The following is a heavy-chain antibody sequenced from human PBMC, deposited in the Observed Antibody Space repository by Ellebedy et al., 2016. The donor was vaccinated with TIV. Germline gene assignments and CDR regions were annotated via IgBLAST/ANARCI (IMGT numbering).Heavy chain of an antibody. CDR3: ARDSSNSRWYL. J-gene: IGHJ5*02. D-gene: IGHD4-23*01. Sequence: SETLSLXCSVSGGSITSYYWSWIRQSPVKGLEWIGYVHYSGGTKYSPSLKSRVFISIDTSKNQFSLKLSSVTAADTAVYYCARDSSNSRWYLWGQGTLVTVSS. CDR1: GGSITSYY. CDR2: VHYSGGT. V-gene: IGHV4-59*01.